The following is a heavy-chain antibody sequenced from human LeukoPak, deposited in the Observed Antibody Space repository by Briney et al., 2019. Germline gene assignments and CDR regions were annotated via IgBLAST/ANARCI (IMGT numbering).Heavy chain of an antibody. J-gene: IGHJ5*02. CDR1: GDSISSGDYY. CDR2: ISSSGST. Sequence: PSQTLSLTCTVSGDSISSGDYYWSWIRQPAGKGLEWIGRISSSGSTNYNPSLKSRVTISVDTSKNQFSLKLSSVTAADTAVYYCARGLHPILSAAGTGRWFDPWGQGTLVTVSS. V-gene: IGHV4-61*02. D-gene: IGHD6-13*01. CDR3: ARGLHPILSAAGTGRWFDP.